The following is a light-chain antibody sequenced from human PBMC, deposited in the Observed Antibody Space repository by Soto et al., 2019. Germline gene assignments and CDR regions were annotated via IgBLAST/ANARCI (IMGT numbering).Light chain of an antibody. CDR1: QSIITW. CDR3: QQYNSYPV. J-gene: IGKJ4*02. V-gene: IGKV1-5*01. Sequence: GDRVTISCRANQSIITWLAWYQQKPGKAPKLLIFDASSLESGVSSRFGGSGSGTEFTLTISSLQPDDFATYYCQQYNSYPVFGGGTKVEIK. CDR2: DAS.